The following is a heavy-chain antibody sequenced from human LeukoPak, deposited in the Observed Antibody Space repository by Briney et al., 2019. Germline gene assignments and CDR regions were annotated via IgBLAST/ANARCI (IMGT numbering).Heavy chain of an antibody. CDR1: GGSISSYY. CDR2: IYYSGST. Sequence: SETLSLTCTVSGGSISSYYWSWIRQSPGKGLEWIGYIYYSGSTNYNPSLKSRVTISVDTSKNQFSLKLSSVTAADTAVYYCARAGSYRNYYFDYWGQGTLVTVSS. D-gene: IGHD1-26*01. V-gene: IGHV4-59*01. J-gene: IGHJ4*02. CDR3: ARAGSYRNYYFDY.